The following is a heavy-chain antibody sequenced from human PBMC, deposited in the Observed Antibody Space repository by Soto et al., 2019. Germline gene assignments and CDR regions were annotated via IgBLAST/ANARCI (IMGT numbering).Heavy chain of an antibody. D-gene: IGHD1-26*01. CDR2: IVVGSGNT. J-gene: IGHJ3*02. Sequence: QMQLVQSGPEVKKPGTSVKVSCKASGFTFTSSAVQWVRQARGQRLEWIGWIVVGSGNTNYAQKFQERVTITRDVSTSTGYMALSSRRSEDTAVYYWAAGRSYGGGNAFDIWGQGTMVTVSS. CDR3: AAGRSYGGGNAFDI. CDR1: GFTFTSSA. V-gene: IGHV1-58*01.